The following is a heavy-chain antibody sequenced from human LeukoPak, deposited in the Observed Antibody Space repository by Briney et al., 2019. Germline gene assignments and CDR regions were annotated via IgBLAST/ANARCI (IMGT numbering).Heavy chain of an antibody. Sequence: PSETLSLTCTVSGGSISSYYWSWIRQPPGKGLEWIGYIYYSGSTNHNPSLKSRVTISVDTSKNQFSLKLSSVTAADTAVYYCARGVVITNYYYYYGMDVWGQGTTVTVSS. CDR2: IYYSGST. J-gene: IGHJ6*02. V-gene: IGHV4-59*01. CDR3: ARGVVITNYYYYYGMDV. D-gene: IGHD3-22*01. CDR1: GGSISSYY.